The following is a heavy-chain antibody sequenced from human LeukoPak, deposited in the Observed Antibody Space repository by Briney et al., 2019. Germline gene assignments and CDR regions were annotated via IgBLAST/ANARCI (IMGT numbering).Heavy chain of an antibody. V-gene: IGHV4-39*01. J-gene: IGHJ6*03. D-gene: IGHD2-21*02. CDR2: IYYSGST. CDR3: ARHGGDVTHYYHMDV. Sequence: SETLSLTCTVSGGSISGSVYYWGWIRQPPGKDLEWIGSIYYSGSTYYNPSLKSRLTMSVDTSKNQFSLKLSSVTASDTAVYYCARHGGDVTHYYHMDVWGKGTTVSVSS. CDR1: GGSISGSVYY.